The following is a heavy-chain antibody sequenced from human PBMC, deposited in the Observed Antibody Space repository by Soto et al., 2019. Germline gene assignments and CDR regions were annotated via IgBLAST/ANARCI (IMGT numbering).Heavy chain of an antibody. D-gene: IGHD6-19*01. Sequence: GSLRLSCAASGITFSSYAMSWVRQAPGEGLEWVSTVSGSGGNTYYADSVKGRFTISRDNIENTLYLQMISLRAEDMAIYYCAKGPHSSGWHYFDYWGQGT. CDR3: AKGPHSSGWHYFDY. CDR2: VSGSGGNT. J-gene: IGHJ4*02. V-gene: IGHV3-23*01. CDR1: GITFSSYA.